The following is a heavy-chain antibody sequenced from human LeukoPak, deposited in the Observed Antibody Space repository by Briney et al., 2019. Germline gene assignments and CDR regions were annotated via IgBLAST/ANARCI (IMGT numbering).Heavy chain of an antibody. CDR2: INPSGGGT. V-gene: IGHV1-46*01. J-gene: IGHJ2*01. D-gene: IGHD6-19*01. Sequence: GASVKVSCKASGYTFTSYYMHWVRQAPGQGLEWMGIINPSGGGTSYAQKFQGRVTMTRDTSTSTVYMELSSLRSEDTAVYYCARDLSWSGGWRPYWYFDLWGRGTLVTVSS. CDR3: ARDLSWSGGWRPYWYFDL. CDR1: GYTFTSYY.